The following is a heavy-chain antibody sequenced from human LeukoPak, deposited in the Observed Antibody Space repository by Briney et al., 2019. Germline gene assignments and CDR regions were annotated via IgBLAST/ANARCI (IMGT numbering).Heavy chain of an antibody. Sequence: GGSLRLSCAASGLNFRAYGMSWVRQAPGKGLEWVSTISGSGDSTYHADSVKRRFPISRDNSTNTLSLQMNSVRAEDTAVYFCARDYFGSGTYYPYQYYGMDVWGQGTTVTVSS. CDR3: ARDYFGSGTYYPYQYYGMDV. CDR2: ISGSGDST. CDR1: GLNFRAYG. V-gene: IGHV3-23*01. D-gene: IGHD3-10*01. J-gene: IGHJ6*02.